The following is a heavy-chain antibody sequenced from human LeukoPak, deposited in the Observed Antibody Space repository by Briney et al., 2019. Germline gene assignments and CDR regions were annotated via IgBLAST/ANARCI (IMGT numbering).Heavy chain of an antibody. Sequence: TGGSLRLSCAASGFSISSYWMHWVRQVPGKGLVWVSRISPDGSTTGYADSVKGRFTASRDNARNTLYLQNNSLRAEDSAVYYCTRDRTTITLFELWGQGTLVTVSS. CDR1: GFSISSYW. D-gene: IGHD4-11*01. V-gene: IGHV3-74*01. CDR3: TRDRTTITLFEL. J-gene: IGHJ4*02. CDR2: ISPDGSTT.